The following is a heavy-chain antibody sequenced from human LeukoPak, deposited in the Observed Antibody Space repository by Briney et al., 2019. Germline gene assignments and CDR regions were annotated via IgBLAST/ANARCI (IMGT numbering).Heavy chain of an antibody. CDR1: GGSISSYY. CDR2: FYDSGST. J-gene: IGHJ4*02. V-gene: IGHV4-59*08. Sequence: SETLSLTCIVSGGSISSYYWSWLRQPPGKGLEWVGYFYDSGSTNYNPSLESRATISGDTSKNQCSLKLTPVTAADTAVYYCARRRAGRIDYWGQGTLVTVSS. CDR3: ARRRAGRIDY.